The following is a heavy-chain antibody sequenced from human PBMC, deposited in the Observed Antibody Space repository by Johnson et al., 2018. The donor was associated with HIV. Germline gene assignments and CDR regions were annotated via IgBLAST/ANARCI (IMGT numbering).Heavy chain of an antibody. CDR1: GFTFSSYD. V-gene: IGHV3-66*02. Sequence: EVQLVESGGGVVQPGRSLRLSCAASGFTFSSYDMHWVRQAPGKGLEWVSVIYTGGNAYYADSVKGRFTISRHNSKNTLYLQMNSLRAEDTAVYYCARATLYYDILTGYQPDAFDIWGQGTMVTVSS. D-gene: IGHD3-9*01. J-gene: IGHJ3*02. CDR2: IYTGGNA. CDR3: ARATLYYDILTGYQPDAFDI.